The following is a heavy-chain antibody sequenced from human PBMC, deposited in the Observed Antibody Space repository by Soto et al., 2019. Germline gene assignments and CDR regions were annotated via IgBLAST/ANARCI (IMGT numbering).Heavy chain of an antibody. J-gene: IGHJ4*02. D-gene: IGHD3-22*01. CDR2: ISSSSSYI. CDR3: ARDSVDRSGYYRGFDS. Sequence: EVQLVESGGGLVKPGGSLRLSCAASGFTFSSYSMNWVRQAPGKGLEWVSSISSSSSYIYYADSVKGRFTISRDNAKNSLYLQMNSLRAEDTAVYSCARDSVDRSGYYRGFDSWGQGTLVTVSS. CDR1: GFTFSSYS. V-gene: IGHV3-21*01.